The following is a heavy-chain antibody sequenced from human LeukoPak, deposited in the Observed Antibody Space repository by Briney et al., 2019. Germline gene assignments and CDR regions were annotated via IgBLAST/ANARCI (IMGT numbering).Heavy chain of an antibody. Sequence: PSETLSLTCSVSGDSITKYYWSWVRQPPGKGLEWIAYSHSNGDTNYNPSLKSRVSISVDTSNKEISLNLRSVTDADTAIYYCTSESKGTLYDFTAAFGNWGQGALVTVSS. D-gene: IGHD3/OR15-3a*01. CDR3: TSESKGTLYDFTAAFGN. CDR2: SHSNGDT. J-gene: IGHJ4*02. V-gene: IGHV4-59*01. CDR1: GDSITKYY.